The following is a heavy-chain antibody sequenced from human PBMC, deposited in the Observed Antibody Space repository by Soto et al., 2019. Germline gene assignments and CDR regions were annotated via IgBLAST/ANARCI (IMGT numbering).Heavy chain of an antibody. J-gene: IGHJ3*02. V-gene: IGHV1-8*01. Sequence: ASVKVSCKASGYTFTSYDINWVRQATGQGLERMGWMNPNSGNTGYAQKFQGRVTMTRDTSISTAYMELSRLRSDDTAVYYCARESYYYDSSGYADAFDIWGQGTMVTVSS. D-gene: IGHD3-22*01. CDR2: MNPNSGNT. CDR1: GYTFTSYD. CDR3: ARESYYYDSSGYADAFDI.